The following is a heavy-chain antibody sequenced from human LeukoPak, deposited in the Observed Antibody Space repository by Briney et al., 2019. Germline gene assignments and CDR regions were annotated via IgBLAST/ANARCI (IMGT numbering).Heavy chain of an antibody. CDR2: IYYSGST. D-gene: IGHD3-3*01. CDR3: ARQGAYYDFWSGYYTAYYFDY. J-gene: IGHJ4*02. Sequence: SETLSLTCTVSGGSIGSSSYYWGWIRQPPGKGLEWIGSIYYSGSTYYNPSLKSRVTISVDTSKNQFSLKLSSVTAADTAVYYCARQGAYYDFWSGYYTAYYFDYWGQGTLVTVSS. V-gene: IGHV4-39*01. CDR1: GGSIGSSSYY.